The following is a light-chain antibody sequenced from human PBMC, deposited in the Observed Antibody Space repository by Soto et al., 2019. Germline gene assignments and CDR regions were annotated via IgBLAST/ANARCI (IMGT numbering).Light chain of an antibody. J-gene: IGLJ1*01. V-gene: IGLV2-8*01. Sequence: SALTKPPSASGSPGQSVAVSRTGTSSDVGGYNYVSWYQQHPGKAPKLMIYEVNKRPSGVPDRFSGSKSGNTASLTVSGLQAEDEADYYCSSYAGSSNVFGTGTKVTVL. CDR3: SSYAGSSNV. CDR1: SSDVGGYNY. CDR2: EVN.